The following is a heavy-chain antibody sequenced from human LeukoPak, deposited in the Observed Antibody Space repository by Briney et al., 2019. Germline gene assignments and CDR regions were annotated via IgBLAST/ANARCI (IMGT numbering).Heavy chain of an antibody. CDR2: IKSKTDGGTT. J-gene: IGHJ5*02. Sequence: PGGSLRLSCAASGFTFSNAWMSWVRQAPGKGLEWVGRIKSKTDGGTTDYAAPVKGRFTISRDDSKNTLYLQMNSLKTEDTAVYYCTTERRDGYNWRNWFDPWGQGTLVTVSS. V-gene: IGHV3-15*01. CDR1: GFTFSNAW. CDR3: TTERRDGYNWRNWFDP. D-gene: IGHD5-24*01.